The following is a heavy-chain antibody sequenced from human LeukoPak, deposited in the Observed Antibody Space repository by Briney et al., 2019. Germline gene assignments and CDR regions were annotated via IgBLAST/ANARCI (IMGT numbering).Heavy chain of an antibody. CDR1: AFIFNNYY. CDR2: ISNSGSTM. CDR3: ARVGRSGGVFDS. D-gene: IGHD3-10*01. Sequence: GGSLRLSCAASAFIFNNYYMSWIRQAPEKGLECVSYISNSGSTMFYADSVKGRFTISRDNAKNSLYLQMNSLRAEDTAVYYCARVGRSGGVFDSWGQGTLVTVSS. J-gene: IGHJ4*02. V-gene: IGHV3-11*04.